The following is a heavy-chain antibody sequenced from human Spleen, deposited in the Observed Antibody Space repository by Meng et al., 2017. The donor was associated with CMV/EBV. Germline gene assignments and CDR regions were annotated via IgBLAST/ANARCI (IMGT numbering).Heavy chain of an antibody. CDR2: IRSKANSYAT. Sequence: GESLKISCAASGFTFSGSAMHWVRQGSGKGLEWVGRIRSKANSYATAYAASVKGRFTISRDDSKNTAYLQMNSLKTEDTAVYYCARARFLEWLKDYYYGMDDWGQGTTVTVSS. J-gene: IGHJ6*02. CDR1: GFTFSGSA. D-gene: IGHD3-3*01. CDR3: ARARFLEWLKDYYYGMDD. V-gene: IGHV3-73*01.